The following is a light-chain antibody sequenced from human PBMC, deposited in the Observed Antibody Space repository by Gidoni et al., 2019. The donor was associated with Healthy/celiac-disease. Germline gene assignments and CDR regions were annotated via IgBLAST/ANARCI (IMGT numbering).Light chain of an antibody. J-gene: IGKJ4*01. Sequence: DIQMTQSPSSLSASVGDRVTITCRASQGIRNGLGWYQQKPGQAPKRLIYAASSLQTGVPARFSGSGSGTEFTLTISSLQPEDFATYYCLQHNSYPRTFXGXTKVXIK. V-gene: IGKV1-17*01. CDR1: QGIRNG. CDR2: AAS. CDR3: LQHNSYPRT.